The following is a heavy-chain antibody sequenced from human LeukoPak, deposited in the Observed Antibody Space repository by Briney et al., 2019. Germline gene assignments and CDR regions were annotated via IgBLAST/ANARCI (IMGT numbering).Heavy chain of an antibody. D-gene: IGHD1-26*01. CDR1: GYSFTSYW. CDR2: IYLGDSDT. J-gene: IGHJ6*02. CDR3: ARDYSGSYGRYYYYGMDV. V-gene: IGHV5-51*01. Sequence: GESLKISCKGSGYSFTSYWIGWVRQMPGKGLEWMGIIYLGDSDTRYSPSFQGQVTISADKSISTAYLQWSSLKASDTAMYYCARDYSGSYGRYYYYGMDVWGQGTTVTVSS.